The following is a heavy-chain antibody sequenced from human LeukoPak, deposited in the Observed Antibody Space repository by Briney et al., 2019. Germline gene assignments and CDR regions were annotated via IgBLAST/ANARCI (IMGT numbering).Heavy chain of an antibody. D-gene: IGHD2-2*01. CDR1: GFTFSSFA. V-gene: IGHV3-30-3*01. CDR2: ISYDGSNK. J-gene: IGHJ3*02. CDR3: AKDMCSSTSCSRRAFDI. Sequence: GGSLRLSCAASGFTFSSFAMHWVRQAPGKGLEWVAVISYDGSNKYYADSVKGRFTISRDNSENTLYLQMNSLRAEDTAVFYCAKDMCSSTSCSRRAFDIWGQGTMVTVSS.